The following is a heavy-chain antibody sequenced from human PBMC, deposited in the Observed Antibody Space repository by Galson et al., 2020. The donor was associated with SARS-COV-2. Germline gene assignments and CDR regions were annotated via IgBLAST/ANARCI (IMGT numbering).Heavy chain of an antibody. CDR3: VREAGGSLVIPAAGRPYYYYYGMDV. J-gene: IGHJ6*02. CDR1: GFTFSSYG. D-gene: IGHD6-13*01. V-gene: IGHV3-33*01. CDR2: IWYDGSYK. Sequence: QAGGSLRLSCAASGFTFSSYGIHWVRQAPGKGLEWVAVIWYDGSYKYYADSVKGRFTISRDNSKDTLYLQMNSLRAEDTAIYYCVREAGGSLVIPAAGRPYYYYYGMDVWGRGTTVTVSS.